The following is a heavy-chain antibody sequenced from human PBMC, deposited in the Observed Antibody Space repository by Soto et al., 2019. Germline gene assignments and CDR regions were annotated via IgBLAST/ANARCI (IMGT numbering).Heavy chain of an antibody. CDR2: IYYTGST. D-gene: IGHD6-13*01. CDR1: GGSISSSSYY. Sequence: SETLSLTCTVSGGSISSSSYYWGWIRQPPGKGLEWIGSIYYTGSTSYNPTLKSRVTITRDTSANTAYMELSSLRFEDTAVYYGARDGEGRAAARMVSWGQGTLVTVSS. V-gene: IGHV4-39*02. J-gene: IGHJ5*02. CDR3: ARDGEGRAAARMVS.